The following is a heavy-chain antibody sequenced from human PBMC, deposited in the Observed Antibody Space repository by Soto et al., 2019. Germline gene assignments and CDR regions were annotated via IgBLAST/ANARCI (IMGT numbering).Heavy chain of an antibody. V-gene: IGHV3-48*01. CDR3: ARDPGYCSSTSCYPPAYGMDV. Sequence: GGSLRLSCAASGFTFSSYSMNWVRQAPGKGLEWVSYISSSSSTIYYADSVKGRFTISRDNAKNSLYLQMNSLRAEDTAVYYCARDPGYCSSTSCYPPAYGMDVWGQGTPVNVSS. J-gene: IGHJ6*02. D-gene: IGHD2-2*01. CDR2: ISSSSSTI. CDR1: GFTFSSYS.